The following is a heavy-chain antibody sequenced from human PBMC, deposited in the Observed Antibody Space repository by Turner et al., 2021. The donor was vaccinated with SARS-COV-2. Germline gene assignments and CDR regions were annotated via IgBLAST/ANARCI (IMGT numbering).Heavy chain of an antibody. Sequence: QVQLVESGGGVVQPGRSLRLSCAASGFTFSTYGMHWVRQAPSKGLGWVAVISYDGSNKYYADSVRGRFTISRDNSKNTLYLQMNSLRAEDTAVYYCAKQISYYGSGSLYYFDYWGQGTLVTVSS. CDR3: AKQISYYGSGSLYYFDY. J-gene: IGHJ4*02. V-gene: IGHV3-30*18. D-gene: IGHD3-10*01. CDR2: ISYDGSNK. CDR1: GFTFSTYG.